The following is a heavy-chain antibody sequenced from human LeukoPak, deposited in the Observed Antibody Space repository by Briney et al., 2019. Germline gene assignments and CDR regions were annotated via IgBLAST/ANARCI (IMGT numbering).Heavy chain of an antibody. CDR3: ARDSSGYDLSSTIDY. D-gene: IGHD5-12*01. V-gene: IGHV3-74*01. J-gene: IGHJ4*02. Sequence: GGSLRLSCAASGFTFSNYWVHWLRQAPGKGLVWVSRINSDGSGISYAGSVKGRFTISRDNAKNSLYLQMNSLRAEDTAVYYCARDSSGYDLSSTIDYWGQGTLVTVSS. CDR2: INSDGSGI. CDR1: GFTFSNYW.